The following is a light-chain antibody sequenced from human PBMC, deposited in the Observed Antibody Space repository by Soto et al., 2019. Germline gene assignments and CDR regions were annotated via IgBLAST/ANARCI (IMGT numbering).Light chain of an antibody. CDR1: SSDVGGYNY. V-gene: IGLV2-14*01. J-gene: IGLJ1*01. CDR3: SSYVSSSTLDV. Sequence: QSALTQPASVSGSPGQSITISCTGTSSDVGGYNYVSWYQQHPGKAPKLMIYGVSNRPSGVSNRFSGFKSDNTAYLTISGFQAEDEADYYCSSYVSSSTLDVFGTGTKLTVL. CDR2: GVS.